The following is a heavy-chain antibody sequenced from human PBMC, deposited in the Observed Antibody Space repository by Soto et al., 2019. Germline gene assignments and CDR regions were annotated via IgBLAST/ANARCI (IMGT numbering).Heavy chain of an antibody. CDR1: GFTFSDYW. Sequence: EVQVVESGGGLVQPGGSLRLSCAASGFTFSDYWMHWVRQAAGKGLVWVSRIKGDLITTNYADSVKGRFTISRDNARNTVSLQIDSLRAEDTAVYYCARGARGLYFMDVWGKGTTVTVSS. D-gene: IGHD5-12*01. CDR3: ARGARGLYFMDV. CDR2: IKGDLITT. V-gene: IGHV3-74*01. J-gene: IGHJ6*03.